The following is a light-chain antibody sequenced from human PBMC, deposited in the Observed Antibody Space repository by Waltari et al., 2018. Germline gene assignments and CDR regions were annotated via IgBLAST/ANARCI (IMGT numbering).Light chain of an antibody. J-gene: IGLJ3*02. V-gene: IGLV2-11*01. Sequence: QSALTQPPSVSGSLGQSVTISCTGTNSGVRGYNFVSWYQQHPGKAPKLMIYDVNERPSGVPDRFSGSKSGNTASLTISGLQADDEADYSCCAYTGTYTNWVFGGGTKLTVL. CDR3: CAYTGTYTNWV. CDR1: NSGVRGYNF. CDR2: DVN.